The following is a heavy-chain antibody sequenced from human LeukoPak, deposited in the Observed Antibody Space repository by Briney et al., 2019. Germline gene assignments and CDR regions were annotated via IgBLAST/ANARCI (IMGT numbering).Heavy chain of an antibody. V-gene: IGHV3-21*01. D-gene: IGHD3-10*01. CDR3: ARDPDYYGSGSYYNVFDY. CDR2: ISSSSSYI. CDR1: GFTFRSYS. Sequence: GGSLRLSCAASGFTFRSYSMNWVRQAPGKGLEWVSSISSSSSYIYYADSVKGRFTISRDNAKNSLYLQMNSLRAEDKAVYYCARDPDYYGSGSYYNVFDYWGQGTLVTVSS. J-gene: IGHJ4*02.